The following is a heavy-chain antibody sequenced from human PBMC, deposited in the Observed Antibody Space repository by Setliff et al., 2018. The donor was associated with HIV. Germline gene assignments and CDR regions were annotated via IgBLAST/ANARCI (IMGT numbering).Heavy chain of an antibody. CDR2: IWYDGSNK. J-gene: IGHJ4*02. CDR1: GFTFRSYG. CDR3: ARELSGGYYYDSSGGVLDY. D-gene: IGHD3-22*01. V-gene: IGHV3-33*01. Sequence: GESLKISCAVSGFTFRSYGIQWVRQAPGKGLEWVAVIWYDGSNKYYADSVKGRFTISRDNSKNTLYLQMNSLRAEDTAVYYCARELSGGYYYDSSGGVLDYWGQGTLVTVSS.